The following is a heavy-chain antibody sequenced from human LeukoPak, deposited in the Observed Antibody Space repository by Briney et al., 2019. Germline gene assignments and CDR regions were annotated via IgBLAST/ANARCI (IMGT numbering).Heavy chain of an antibody. CDR2: IYYSGST. Sequence: SETLSLTCTVSGGSISSYYWSWIRQPPGKGLEWIGSIYYSGSTYYNPSLKSRVTISVDTSKNQFSLKLSSVTAADTAVYYCARRASSGYANDAFDIWGQGTMVTVSS. CDR1: GGSISSYY. V-gene: IGHV4-59*05. D-gene: IGHD5-12*01. J-gene: IGHJ3*02. CDR3: ARRASSGYANDAFDI.